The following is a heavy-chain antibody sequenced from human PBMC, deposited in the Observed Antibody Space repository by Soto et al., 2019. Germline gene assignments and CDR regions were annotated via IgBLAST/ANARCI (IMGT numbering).Heavy chain of an antibody. V-gene: IGHV4-39*01. CDR1: GGSISSSSYY. J-gene: IGHJ4*02. D-gene: IGHD5-18*01. CDR3: VRHRDSGYSSGGIDYFYY. CDR2: IYYSGIT. Sequence: QLQLQESGPGLVKPSGTLSLACPVSGGSISSSSYYWGWIRQTPGKGLEYIGTIYYSGITYYSPSLKGRVTLSVDTSRNQFSLKMSSVTAADTAVYYCVRHRDSGYSSGGIDYFYYWGQGNLVTVSS.